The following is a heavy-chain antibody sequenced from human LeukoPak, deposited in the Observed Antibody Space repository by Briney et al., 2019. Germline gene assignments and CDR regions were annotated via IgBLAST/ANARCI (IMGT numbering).Heavy chain of an antibody. J-gene: IGHJ4*02. D-gene: IGHD1-26*01. CDR3: ARDLISPREGGELIWDY. CDR2: ISAYNGNT. V-gene: IGHV1-18*01. CDR1: GYTFTSYG. Sequence: ASVKVSRKASGYTFTSYGISWVRQAPGQGLEWMGWISAYNGNTNYAQKLQGRVTMTRDTSTSTVYMELSSLRSEDTAVYYCARDLISPREGGELIWDYWGQGTLVTVSS.